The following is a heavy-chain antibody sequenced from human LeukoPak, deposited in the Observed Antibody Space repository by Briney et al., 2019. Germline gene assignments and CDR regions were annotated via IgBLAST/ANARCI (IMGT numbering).Heavy chain of an antibody. CDR3: AKDTLVGATTGAFDI. V-gene: IGHV3-9*03. J-gene: IGHJ3*02. CDR2: ISWNSGSI. CDR1: GFTFDDYA. Sequence: GRSLRLSCAASGFTFDDYAMHWVRQAPGKGLEWVSGISWNSGSIGYADSVKGRFTISRDNAKNSLYMQMNSLRAEDMALYYCAKDTLVGATTGAFDIWGQRTMVTVAS. D-gene: IGHD1-26*01.